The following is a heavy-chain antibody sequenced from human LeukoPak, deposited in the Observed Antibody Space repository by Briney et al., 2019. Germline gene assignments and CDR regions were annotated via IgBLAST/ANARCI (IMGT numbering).Heavy chain of an antibody. J-gene: IGHJ4*02. V-gene: IGHV3-23*01. Sequence: GGSLRLSCATSGFTFSSYAMSWVRQAPGKGLEWVSGIGASGGSTYYADSVKGRFTISRDNSKNTPYLQMNSLRTEDTAVYYCAKAEGYDILTGLDYWGQGTLVTVSS. CDR3: AKAEGYDILTGLDY. CDR1: GFTFSSYA. CDR2: IGASGGST. D-gene: IGHD3-9*01.